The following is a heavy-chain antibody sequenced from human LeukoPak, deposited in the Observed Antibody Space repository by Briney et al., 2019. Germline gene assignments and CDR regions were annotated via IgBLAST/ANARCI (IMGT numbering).Heavy chain of an antibody. CDR2: IYTSGST. D-gene: IGHD3-10*01. Sequence: KSSETLSLTCTVSGGSISSGSYYWRWIRQPAGKGLEWIGRIYTSGSTNYNPSLKSRVPISVDTSTNQFSLKLRSVTAADTAVYYCAREGVGEFPFDYWGQGTLVTVSS. J-gene: IGHJ4*02. CDR1: GGSISSGSYY. CDR3: AREGVGEFPFDY. V-gene: IGHV4-61*02.